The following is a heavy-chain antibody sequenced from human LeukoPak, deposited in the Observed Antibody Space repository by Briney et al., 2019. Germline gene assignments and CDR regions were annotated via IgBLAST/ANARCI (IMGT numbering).Heavy chain of an antibody. CDR2: INPSGGST. J-gene: IGHJ5*02. CDR1: GYTFSSYY. V-gene: IGHV1-46*01. D-gene: IGHD6-13*01. Sequence: ASVKVSCKASGYTFSSYYMHWVRQAPGQGLEWMGVINPSGGSTTYAQKFQGRVSMTRDTSTSTVYMELSSLRSDDTAVYYCARVGSSWSGNWFDPWGQGTLVTVSS. CDR3: ARVGSSWSGNWFDP.